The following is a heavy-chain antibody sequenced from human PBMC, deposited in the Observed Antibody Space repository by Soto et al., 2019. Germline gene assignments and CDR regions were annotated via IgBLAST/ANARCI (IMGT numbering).Heavy chain of an antibody. J-gene: IGHJ5*02. V-gene: IGHV3-23*01. CDR3: ARDHVVSRNWFDP. D-gene: IGHD2-21*01. Sequence: GGSLRLSCAASGFTFSSYAMSWVRQAPGKGLEWVSAISGSGGSTSYADSVKGRFTISRDNAKNTLYLQMNSLRAEDTAVYYCARDHVVSRNWFDPWGQGTLVTVSS. CDR2: ISGSGGST. CDR1: GFTFSSYA.